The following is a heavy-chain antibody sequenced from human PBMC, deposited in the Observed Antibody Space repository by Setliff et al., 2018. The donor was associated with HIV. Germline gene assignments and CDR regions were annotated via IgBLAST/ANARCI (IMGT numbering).Heavy chain of an antibody. D-gene: IGHD7-27*01. V-gene: IGHV4-39*07. CDR3: ARVPNWGEAPFAFDV. CDR2: MSNSGST. CDR1: GGSMRGSSFY. J-gene: IGHJ3*01. Sequence: PSETLSLTCSVSGGSMRGSSFYWGWVRQTPGTGLEWIGSMSNSGSTYSNPTLKTRVTISVDTSKKQFSLKLTSVTAADTALYFCARVPNWGEAPFAFDVWGLGTMVTVSS.